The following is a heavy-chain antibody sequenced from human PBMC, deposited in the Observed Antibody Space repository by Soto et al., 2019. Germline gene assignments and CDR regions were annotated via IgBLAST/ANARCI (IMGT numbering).Heavy chain of an antibody. D-gene: IGHD2-2*01. V-gene: IGHV1-18*01. CDR2: ISAYNGNT. J-gene: IGHJ5*01. CDR1: GYTFTSYG. CDR3: ACDPLEIVVVPAALYNWFDP. Sequence: ASVKVSCKASGYTFTSYGISWVRQAPGQGLEWMGWISAYNGNTNYAQKLQGRVTMTTDTSTSTAYMDLRSLRSDDTAAYYCACDPLEIVVVPAALYNWFDPWGQGTLVTVSS.